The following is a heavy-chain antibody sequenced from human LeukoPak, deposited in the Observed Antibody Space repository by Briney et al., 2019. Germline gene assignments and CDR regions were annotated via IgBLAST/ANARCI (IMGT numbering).Heavy chain of an antibody. J-gene: IGHJ3*02. V-gene: IGHV5-51*01. CDR2: IYPGDSDT. CDR3: AVRDDYWSGYNNAFDI. D-gene: IGHD3-3*01. Sequence: GESLKISWKGSGYCFTSYWLGWVRQMPGEGVGWMGIIYPGDSDTRYIPSFQSQVTRSADTSISTPYLQWSSLKASNTAMYYCAVRDDYWSGYNNAFDIWGQGTMVTVSS. CDR1: GYCFTSYW.